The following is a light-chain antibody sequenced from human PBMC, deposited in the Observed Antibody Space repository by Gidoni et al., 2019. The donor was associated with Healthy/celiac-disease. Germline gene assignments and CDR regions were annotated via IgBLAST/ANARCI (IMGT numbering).Light chain of an antibody. J-gene: IGKJ2*01. Sequence: EIVLTQSPGTLYLSPGERATLSCRASQSVSSSYSAWYQQNPGQAPRLLIYGASSRATCIPDRFSGSGSGTDFTLTISRLEPEDFAVYYCQQYGSSPPYTFGQGTKLEIK. CDR3: QQYGSSPPYT. CDR2: GAS. V-gene: IGKV3-20*01. CDR1: QSVSSSY.